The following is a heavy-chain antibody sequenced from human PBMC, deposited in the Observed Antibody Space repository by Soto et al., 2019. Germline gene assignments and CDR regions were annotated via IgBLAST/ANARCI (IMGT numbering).Heavy chain of an antibody. CDR2: ISSSGSTI. Sequence: SLRVPWAAAGITYIDYDMSWISQTPGKGLEWVSYISSSGSTIYYAESVKGRFTISRDNAKNTLYLQMTSLRAEDTAVYYCARGLRDSYPNWFDPWGQGSLVTVSS. CDR3: ARGLRDSYPNWFDP. CDR1: GITYIDYD. J-gene: IGHJ5*02. V-gene: IGHV3-11*01. D-gene: IGHD3-10*01.